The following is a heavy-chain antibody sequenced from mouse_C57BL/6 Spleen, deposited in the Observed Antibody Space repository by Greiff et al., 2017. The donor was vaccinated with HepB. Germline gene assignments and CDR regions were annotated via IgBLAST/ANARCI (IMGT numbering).Heavy chain of an antibody. CDR1: GYTFTSYW. CDR2: IDPSDSYT. V-gene: IGHV1-59*01. CDR3: ALTGTRDY. Sequence: QVQLQQPGAELVRPGTSVKLSCKASGYTFTSYWMHWVKQRPGQGLEWIGVIDPSDSYTNYNQKFKGKATLTVDTSSSTAYMQLSSLTSEDSAVYYCALTGTRDYWGQGTTLTVSS. J-gene: IGHJ2*01. D-gene: IGHD4-1*01.